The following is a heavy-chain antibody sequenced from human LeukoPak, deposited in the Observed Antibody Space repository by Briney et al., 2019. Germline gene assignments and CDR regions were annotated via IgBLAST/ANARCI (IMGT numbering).Heavy chain of an antibody. CDR2: FYISGFT. Sequence: SETLSLTCTVSGESITSGQYYWSWIRQSAVKGLEWIGRFYISGFTNYNPSLKSRVTISLDRSRNQFFLNLTSVPAADTAVYYCARDDYGDSFQLWGQGTLVTVSS. J-gene: IGHJ1*01. CDR1: GESITSGQYY. D-gene: IGHD4-17*01. V-gene: IGHV4-61*02. CDR3: ARDDYGDSFQL.